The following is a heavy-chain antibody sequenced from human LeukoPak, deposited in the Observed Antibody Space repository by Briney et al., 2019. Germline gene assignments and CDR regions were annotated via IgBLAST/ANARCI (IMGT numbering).Heavy chain of an antibody. Sequence: SETLSLTCAVYGGSFSGYYWSWIRQPPGKGLEWIGEINHSGSTNYNPSLKSRVTISVDTSKNQFSLKLSSVTAADTAVYYCARDLNGGSHFDYWGQGTLITVSS. V-gene: IGHV4-34*01. CDR1: GGSFSGYY. CDR2: INHSGST. CDR3: ARDLNGGSHFDY. J-gene: IGHJ4*02. D-gene: IGHD4-23*01.